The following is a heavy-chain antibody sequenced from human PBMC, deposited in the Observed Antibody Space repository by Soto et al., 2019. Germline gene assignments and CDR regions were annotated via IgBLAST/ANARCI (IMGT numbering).Heavy chain of an antibody. J-gene: IGHJ6*03. CDR2: IDAGNGNT. CDR1: GYTFTSYA. V-gene: IGHV1-3*01. CDR3: ARDSYDFWSGSVEDYYYMDV. D-gene: IGHD3-3*01. Sequence: ASVKVCKASGYTFTSYAMHWVRQAPGQRLEWMGWIDAGNGNTKYSQKFQGRVTITRDTSASTAYMELSSLRSEDTAVYYCARDSYDFWSGSVEDYYYMDVWGKGTTVTVSS.